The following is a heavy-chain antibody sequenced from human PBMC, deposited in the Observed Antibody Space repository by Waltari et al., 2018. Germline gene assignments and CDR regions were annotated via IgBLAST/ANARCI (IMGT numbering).Heavy chain of an antibody. Sequence: EVQLVESGGDLVQPGGSLRLSCAASGFTFRSYWLGWVRQAPGKGLEWVANIKEDGSEKYYVDSVKGRFTISRDNAKNSLYLQMNSLRAEDSAVYYCARTQWDSTSRRAFDIWGQGTVVTVSS. V-gene: IGHV3-7*01. CDR3: ARTQWDSTSRRAFDI. J-gene: IGHJ3*02. D-gene: IGHD1-26*01. CDR2: IKEDGSEK. CDR1: GFTFRSYW.